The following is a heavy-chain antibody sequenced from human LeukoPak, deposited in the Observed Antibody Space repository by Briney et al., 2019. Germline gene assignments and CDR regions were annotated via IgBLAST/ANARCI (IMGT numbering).Heavy chain of an antibody. CDR3: AKGGVVGTRYYFDS. V-gene: IGHV3-7*01. CDR2: TKEDGSGS. Sequence: GGSLRLSCAASGFSFSYYWMSWVRQAPGRGLEWVANTKEDGSGSSYVDSVKGRFTISRDNAKNSLYLQMNSLRAEDTAVYYCAKGGVVGTRYYFDSWGQGTLVTVSS. J-gene: IGHJ4*02. CDR1: GFSFSYYW. D-gene: IGHD2-15*01.